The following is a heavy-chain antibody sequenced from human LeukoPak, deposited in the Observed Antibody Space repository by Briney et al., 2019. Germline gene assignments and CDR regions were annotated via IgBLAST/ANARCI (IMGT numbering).Heavy chain of an antibody. V-gene: IGHV4-34*01. J-gene: IGHJ6*02. CDR2: INHSGST. D-gene: IGHD2-8*02. CDR1: GGSFSGYY. Sequence: SETLSLTCAVYGGSFSGYYWSWIRQPPGKGLEWLGEINHSGSTYYNPSLKSRVTISVDRSKNQFSLKLSSVTAADTAVYYCARDTGYYYGMDVWGQGTTVTVSS. CDR3: ARDTGYYYGMDV.